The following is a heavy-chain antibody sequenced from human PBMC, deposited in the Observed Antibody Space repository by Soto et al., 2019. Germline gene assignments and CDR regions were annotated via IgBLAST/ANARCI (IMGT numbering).Heavy chain of an antibody. CDR3: ARYAFNGWYVNLVDM. J-gene: IGHJ4*02. V-gene: IGHV3-48*01. CDR2: IGATTNTI. CDR1: GFTFSSSP. Sequence: EVQLVESGGGLVQPGGSLRLSCEASGFTFSSSPMHWVRQAPGRGLEWVSYIGATTNTIHYADSVGGRFIISRDDARNALYLQMSCRRVDDTAVYFCARYAFNGWYVNLVDMWGQGALVTVSS. D-gene: IGHD6-19*01.